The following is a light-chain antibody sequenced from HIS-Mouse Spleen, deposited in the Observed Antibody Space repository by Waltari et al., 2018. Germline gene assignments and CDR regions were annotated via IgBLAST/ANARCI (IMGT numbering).Light chain of an antibody. J-gene: IGLJ2*01. CDR2: KDS. CDR3: YSTDSSGNHRV. V-gene: IGLV3-16*01. Sequence: SYELTQPPSVSVSLGQMARIPCSGEALPTKYAYWYQQKPGQFPVLVIYKDSERPSGIPERFSGSSSGTIVTLTISGDQVEDEADYYCYSTDSSGNHRVFGGGTKLTVL. CDR1: ALPTKY.